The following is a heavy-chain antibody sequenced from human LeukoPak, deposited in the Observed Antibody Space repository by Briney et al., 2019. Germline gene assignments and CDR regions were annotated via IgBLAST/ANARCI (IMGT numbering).Heavy chain of an antibody. CDR3: ARGDTAMVTAVPWFDP. CDR1: GGSFSGYY. Sequence: SETLSLTCAVYGGSFSGYYWSWIRQPPGKGLEWIGEINHSGSTNYNPSLKSRVTISVDTSKNQFSLKLSSVTAADTAVYYCARGDTAMVTAVPWFDPWGQGTLVTVSS. D-gene: IGHD5-18*01. J-gene: IGHJ5*02. V-gene: IGHV4-34*01. CDR2: INHSGST.